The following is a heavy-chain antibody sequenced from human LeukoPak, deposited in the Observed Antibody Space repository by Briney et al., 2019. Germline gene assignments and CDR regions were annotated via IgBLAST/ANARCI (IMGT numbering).Heavy chain of an antibody. J-gene: IGHJ6*03. CDR1: GFTFCGYW. Sequence: GGSLSLSCAASGFTFCGYWMHWVRQGPEKGLELGSRIDNEGYGILYAVSVKGRFNTSRDNAKNTLYLQMNSLRFEDTAVYYCATGGGWVPSFGVVTHIDVWGKGTTVTVSS. CDR2: IDNEGYGI. CDR3: ATGGGWVPSFGVVTHIDV. V-gene: IGHV3-74*03. D-gene: IGHD3-3*01.